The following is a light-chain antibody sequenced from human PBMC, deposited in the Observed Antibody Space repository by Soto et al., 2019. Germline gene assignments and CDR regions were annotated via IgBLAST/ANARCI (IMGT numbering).Light chain of an antibody. CDR2: DVT. CDR3: CSYAGSYMRV. J-gene: IGLJ3*02. Sequence: QSALTQPRSVSGSPGQSVTISCTGTTSDVGGYKYVSWYQQHPGKAPKLMIYDVTKRPSGVPDRFSGSKSGNTASLTISGLQAEDEADYYCCSYAGSYMRVFGGGTQLTVL. CDR1: TSDVGGYKY. V-gene: IGLV2-11*01.